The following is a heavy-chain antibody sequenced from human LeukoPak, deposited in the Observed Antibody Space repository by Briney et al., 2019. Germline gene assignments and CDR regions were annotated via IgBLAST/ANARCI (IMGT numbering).Heavy chain of an antibody. J-gene: IGHJ3*02. V-gene: IGHV3-7*01. D-gene: IGHD2-2*02. CDR3: ARDWPAAIEDDAFDI. CDR2: IKQDGSEK. Sequence: SSSSYYWGWLRQPPGKGLEWVANIKQDGSEKYYVDSVKGRFTISRDNAKNSLYLQMNSLRAEDTAVYYCARDWPAAIEDDAFDIWGQGTMVTVSS. CDR1: SSSSYY.